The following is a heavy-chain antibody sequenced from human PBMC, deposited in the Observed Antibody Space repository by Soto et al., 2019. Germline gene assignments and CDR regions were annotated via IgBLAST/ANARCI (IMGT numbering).Heavy chain of an antibody. CDR1: GGSITSSSYY. J-gene: IGHJ4*02. V-gene: IGHV4-39*01. CDR3: MLGSGWKDFDY. D-gene: IGHD3-22*01. CDR2: IYHSGST. Sequence: QLQLQESGPGLVKPSETLSLTCTVSGGSITSSSYYWGWIRQPPGKGLEWIGNIYHSGSTYYNPSLKSPVTLSLDTSKNLFSLKLSSVTAADTAVYYCMLGSGWKDFDYWGQGTLVTVSS.